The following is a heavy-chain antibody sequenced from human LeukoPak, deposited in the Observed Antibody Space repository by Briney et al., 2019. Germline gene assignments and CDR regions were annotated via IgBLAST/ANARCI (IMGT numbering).Heavy chain of an antibody. CDR3: ARGPRNDP. CDR2: VHPNTGNT. CDR1: GYPFTTYE. V-gene: IGHV1-8*01. D-gene: IGHD1-14*01. J-gene: IGHJ5*02. Sequence: ASVKVSCKTSGYPFTTYEINWVRQAAGQGLEWMGWVHPNTGNTAYAQRFQGRVTMTRDTSISTAYMELGSLTSNDTAVYFCARGPRNDPWGQGTLVTVSS.